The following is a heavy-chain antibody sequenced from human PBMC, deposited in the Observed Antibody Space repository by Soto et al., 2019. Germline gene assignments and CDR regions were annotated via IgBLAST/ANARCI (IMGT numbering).Heavy chain of an antibody. V-gene: IGHV3-48*03. D-gene: IGHD2-2*01. CDR1: GFIFSSYE. Sequence: EVQLVESGGGLAQPGGSVRLSCAASGFIFSSYEMNWVRQAPGKTLEWVSYISSSGDSSYYADSVKGRFTFSRDNARKSLYLQMNSLRAEDTAVYYCARVYCSTTTCHVQAFDSWGQGTLVTVSS. CDR3: ARVYCSTTTCHVQAFDS. J-gene: IGHJ4*02. CDR2: ISSSGDSS.